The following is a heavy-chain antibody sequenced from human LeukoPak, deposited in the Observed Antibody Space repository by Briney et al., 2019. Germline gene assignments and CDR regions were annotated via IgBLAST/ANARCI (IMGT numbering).Heavy chain of an antibody. CDR3: ARLLRSGSYDSSGYTPFDY. D-gene: IGHD3-22*01. CDR1: GGSMSAYY. Sequence: PSETLSLTCTVSGGSMSAYYWSWIRQPPGKGLEWIGYIYYSGITNYNPSLESRVSVSVDTSKNQFSLKLSSVTAADTAVYYCARLLRSGSYDSSGYTPFDYWGQGTLVTVSS. J-gene: IGHJ4*02. V-gene: IGHV4-59*01. CDR2: IYYSGIT.